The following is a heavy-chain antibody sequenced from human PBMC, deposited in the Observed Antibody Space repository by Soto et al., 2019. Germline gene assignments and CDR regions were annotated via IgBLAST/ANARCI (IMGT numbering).Heavy chain of an antibody. CDR2: ICYSGST. CDR1: GGSVSSGSYC. Sequence: SETLSLTCTVSGGSVSSGSYCWSWIRKPPGKGLECIGYICYSGSTYYNPSLKSRVTISVDTAKNQFSLKLSSVTAADTAVYYCASWGDPTTVTGIDAFDIWGQGTMVTVSS. V-gene: IGHV4-61*01. J-gene: IGHJ3*02. D-gene: IGHD4-17*01. CDR3: ASWGDPTTVTGIDAFDI.